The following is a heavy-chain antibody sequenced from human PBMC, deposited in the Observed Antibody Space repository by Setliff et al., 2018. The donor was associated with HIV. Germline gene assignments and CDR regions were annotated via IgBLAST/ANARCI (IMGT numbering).Heavy chain of an antibody. CDR1: GFSLSNTRMG. J-gene: IGHJ4*02. CDR2: IYHSGST. Sequence: SGPTLVNPTETLTLTCTVSGFSLSNTRMGVSWIRQPPGKGLEWIGSIYHSGSTYYNPSLKSRVTISVDTSKNQFSLKLSSVTAADTAVYYCAGGIVGATSIDYWGQGTLVTVSS. D-gene: IGHD1-26*01. V-gene: IGHV4-39*07. CDR3: AGGIVGATSIDY.